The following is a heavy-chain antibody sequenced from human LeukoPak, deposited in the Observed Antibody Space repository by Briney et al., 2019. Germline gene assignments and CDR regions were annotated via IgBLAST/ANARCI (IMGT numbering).Heavy chain of an antibody. Sequence: RSGGSLRLSCAGSGFTFSSYAMSWVRQSPEKGLEWIGEINHSGSTNYNPSLKSRVTISVDTSKSQFSLKLNSIIAADTAVYYCARVDSWSSIDSWGQGTLVTVSS. J-gene: IGHJ4*02. CDR3: ARVDSWSSIDS. CDR2: INHSGST. D-gene: IGHD6-6*01. CDR1: GFTFSSYA. V-gene: IGHV4-34*01.